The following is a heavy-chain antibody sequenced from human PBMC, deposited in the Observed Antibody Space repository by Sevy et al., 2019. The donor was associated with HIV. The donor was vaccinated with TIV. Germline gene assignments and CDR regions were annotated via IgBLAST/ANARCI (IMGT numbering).Heavy chain of an antibody. V-gene: IGHV1-24*01. CDR1: GYSVSDLS. Sequence: ASVKVYCKVSGYSVSDLSIHWVRQAPGKGLEWMGGYDPEDGETIYAQKFQGRVTMTEDTSTDTAYMELSSLRSEDTAVCYCATSPDYYDSSRDAFDIWGQGTMVTVSS. J-gene: IGHJ3*02. CDR2: YDPEDGET. D-gene: IGHD3-22*01. CDR3: ATSPDYYDSSRDAFDI.